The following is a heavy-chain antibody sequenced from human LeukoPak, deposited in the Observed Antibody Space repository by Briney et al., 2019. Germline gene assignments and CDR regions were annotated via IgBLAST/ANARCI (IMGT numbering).Heavy chain of an antibody. CDR1: GGSFSGYY. Sequence: PSETLSLTCAVYGGSFSGYYWSWIRQPPGKGLEWIGEINHSGSTNYNPSLKSRVTISVDTSKNQFSLKLSSVTAADTAVYYCARANYYDSSGYHGIDYWGQGTLVTVSS. D-gene: IGHD3-22*01. CDR3: ARANYYDSSGYHGIDY. CDR2: INHSGST. V-gene: IGHV4-34*01. J-gene: IGHJ4*02.